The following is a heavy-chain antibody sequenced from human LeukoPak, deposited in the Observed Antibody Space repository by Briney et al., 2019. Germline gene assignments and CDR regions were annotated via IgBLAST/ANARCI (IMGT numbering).Heavy chain of an antibody. CDR1: GGSFSGYY. Sequence: SETLSLTCAVYGGSFSGYYWSWIRQPAGEGLEWIGRIYTSGSTNYNPSLKSRVTISLDTSKNQFSLKLSSVTAADTAVYYCARGLVPTAMTHYYMDVWGKGTTVTVSS. J-gene: IGHJ6*03. CDR2: IYTSGST. V-gene: IGHV4-59*10. D-gene: IGHD2-2*01. CDR3: ARGLVPTAMTHYYMDV.